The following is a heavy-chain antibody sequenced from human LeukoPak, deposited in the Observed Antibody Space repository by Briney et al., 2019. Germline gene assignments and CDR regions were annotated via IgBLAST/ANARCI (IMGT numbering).Heavy chain of an antibody. CDR2: INPNSGGT. CDR1: GYTFTGYY. CDR3: ARDHPILRYFDWLLFESGY. V-gene: IGHV1-2*02. D-gene: IGHD3-9*01. J-gene: IGHJ4*02. Sequence: ASVKVSCKASGYTFTGYYMHWVRQAPGQGLEWMGWINPNSGGTNYAQKFQGRVTMTRDTSISTAYMELSRLRSDDTAVYYCARDHPILRYFDWLLFESGYWGQGTLVTVSS.